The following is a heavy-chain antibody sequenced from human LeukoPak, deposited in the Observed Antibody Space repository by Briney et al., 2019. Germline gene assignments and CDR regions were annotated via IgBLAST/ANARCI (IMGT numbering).Heavy chain of an antibody. J-gene: IGHJ4*02. D-gene: IGHD3-9*01. CDR1: GDSISNYY. Sequence: SETLSLTCSVSGDSISNYYWTWIRQSPGKGLEWIGYIYYSGNTNYNPSLKSRVTISVDTSKNQFSLKLRSVTAADTAVYYCAREYYDVLTGHSKGIDYWGQGILVTVSS. CDR3: AREYYDVLTGHSKGIDY. V-gene: IGHV4-59*01. CDR2: IYYSGNT.